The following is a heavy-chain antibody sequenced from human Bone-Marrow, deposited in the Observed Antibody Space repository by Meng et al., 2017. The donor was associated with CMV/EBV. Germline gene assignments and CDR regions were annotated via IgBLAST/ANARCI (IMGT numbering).Heavy chain of an antibody. J-gene: IGHJ6*02. Sequence: GESLKISCAASGFTFSDYYMSWIRQAPGKGLEWVSYISSSGSTIYYADSVKGRFTISRDNAKNSLYLQMNSLRAEDTAVYYCARFLGQQLVRGYYYGMDVWGQGTTVTVSS. CDR3: ARFLGQQLVRGYYYGMDV. CDR1: GFTFSDYY. V-gene: IGHV3-11*01. D-gene: IGHD6-13*01. CDR2: ISSSGSTI.